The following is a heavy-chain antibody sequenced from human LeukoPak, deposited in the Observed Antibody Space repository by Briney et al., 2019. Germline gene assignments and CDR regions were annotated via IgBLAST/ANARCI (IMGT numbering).Heavy chain of an antibody. Sequence: SETLSLTCTVSGNSVTSYYWSWIRQPPGKGLEWIGYGDHFGGAIYNPSLKSRVTISVDSSKNQFSLRLTSVTAADTAVYHCARLSDLYNGAYLLDSWSQGTLVTVSS. CDR2: GDHFGGA. J-gene: IGHJ4*02. CDR3: ARLSDLYNGAYLLDS. V-gene: IGHV4-59*02. CDR1: GNSVTSYY. D-gene: IGHD1-26*01.